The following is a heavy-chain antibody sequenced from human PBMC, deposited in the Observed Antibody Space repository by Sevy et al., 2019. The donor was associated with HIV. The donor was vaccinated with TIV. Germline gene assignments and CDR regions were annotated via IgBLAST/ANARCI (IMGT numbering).Heavy chain of an antibody. CDR2: VYYVGGT. V-gene: IGHV4-61*01. CDR1: GGSVRSDNYY. D-gene: IGHD4-4*01. J-gene: IGHJ6*02. Sequence: SETLSLTCTVSGGSVRSDNYYWSWMRPAPGKGLEGNGYVYYVGGTNYTPSLKSRVTISIDTSKNQFSLKLSSVTAADTAVYYCARGRGTTVTTTLNYYYAMDVWGQGTTVTVSS. CDR3: ARGRGTTVTTTLNYYYAMDV.